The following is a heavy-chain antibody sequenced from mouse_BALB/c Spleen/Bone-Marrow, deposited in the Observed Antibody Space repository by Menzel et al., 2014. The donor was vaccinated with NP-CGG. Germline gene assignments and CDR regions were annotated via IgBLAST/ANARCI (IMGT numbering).Heavy chain of an antibody. CDR3: TRRADYYFDY. D-gene: IGHD3-3*01. Sequence: LGASGAELARPGASVKMSCKAYGYTFTTYTMNWVKQRPGQGLEWIAYFNPSSDFTNYNQKYKDKATLTADKSSSTSYMQRSSLTSEDAAVYYCTRRADYYFDYWGQGTALTVSS. V-gene: IGHV1-4*01. J-gene: IGHJ2*01. CDR2: FNPSSDFT. CDR1: GYTFTTYT.